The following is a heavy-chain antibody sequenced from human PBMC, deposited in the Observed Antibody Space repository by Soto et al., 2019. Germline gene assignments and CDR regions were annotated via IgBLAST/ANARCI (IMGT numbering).Heavy chain of an antibody. Sequence: GASVKVSCKASGYTFTAYGLSWVRQATGHGLEWMGWISAYNGNTNYAQKLQGRVTMTTDTTTSTAYMELRSLRSDDTAVYYCARDSGGTPGYWGQGTLVTVSS. J-gene: IGHJ4*02. V-gene: IGHV1-18*01. D-gene: IGHD2-15*01. CDR3: ARDSGGTPGY. CDR1: GYTFTAYG. CDR2: ISAYNGNT.